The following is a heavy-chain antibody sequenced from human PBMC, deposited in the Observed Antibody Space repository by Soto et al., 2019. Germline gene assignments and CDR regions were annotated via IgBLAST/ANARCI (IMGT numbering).Heavy chain of an antibody. CDR1: GYTFTSYD. CDR3: ARAPAAAGTDFYYYYMDV. V-gene: IGHV1-8*01. D-gene: IGHD6-13*01. CDR2: MNPNSGNT. J-gene: IGHJ6*03. Sequence: ASVKVSCKASGYTFTSYDINWVRQATGQGLEWMGWMNPNSGNTGYAQKFQGRVTMTRNTSISTAYMELSSLRSEDTAVYYCARAPAAAGTDFYYYYMDVWGKGTTVTVSS.